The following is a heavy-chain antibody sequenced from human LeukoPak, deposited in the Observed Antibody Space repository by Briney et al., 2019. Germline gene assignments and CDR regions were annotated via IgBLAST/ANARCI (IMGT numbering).Heavy chain of an antibody. Sequence: ASVKVSCKAFGYTFTSYGISWVRQAPGQGLEWMGWISAYNGNTNYAQKLQGRVTMTTDTSTSTAYMELRSLRSDDTAVYYCARDGSTSYALFPHDYWGQGTLVTVSS. CDR1: GYTFTSYG. V-gene: IGHV1-18*01. CDR3: ARDGSTSYALFPHDY. CDR2: ISAYNGNT. J-gene: IGHJ4*02. D-gene: IGHD2-2*01.